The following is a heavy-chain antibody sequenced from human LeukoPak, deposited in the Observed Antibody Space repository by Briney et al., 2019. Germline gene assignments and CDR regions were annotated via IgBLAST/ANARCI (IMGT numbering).Heavy chain of an antibody. CDR3: ASKGTAVNAFDI. J-gene: IGHJ3*02. CDR2: IYHSGST. CDR1: GGSISSGGYS. V-gene: IGHV4-30-2*01. D-gene: IGHD2-21*02. Sequence: SETLSLTCAVSGGSISSGGYSWSWIRQPPGKGLGWIGYIYHSGSTYYNPSLKSRVTISVDRSKNQFSLKLSSVTAADTAVYYCASKGTAVNAFDIWGQGTMVTVSS.